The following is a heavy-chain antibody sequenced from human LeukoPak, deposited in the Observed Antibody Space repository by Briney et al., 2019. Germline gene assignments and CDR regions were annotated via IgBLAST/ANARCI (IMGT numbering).Heavy chain of an antibody. D-gene: IGHD4-17*01. V-gene: IGHV1-2*04. Sequence: GASVKVSCKSSGYIFTNNYIHWVRQAPGQGLEWLGWINPSTGGTKYAQQFQGWVTMTRDTSISTAYMELSRLRSDDTAVYYCARAPDYGDLTFDYWGQGTLVTVSS. CDR3: ARAPDYGDLTFDY. CDR1: GYIFTNNY. J-gene: IGHJ4*02. CDR2: INPSTGGT.